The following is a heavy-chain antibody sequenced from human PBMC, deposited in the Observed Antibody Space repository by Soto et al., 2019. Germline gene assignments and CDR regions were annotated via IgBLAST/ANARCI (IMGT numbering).Heavy chain of an antibody. CDR3: AGPTDFYYYAMDV. V-gene: IGHV1-18*01. Sequence: QVQLVQSGADVKKPGASVKVSCKASGYTFTSFGINWVRQAPGQGLEWMGWISGYNGNTNYAQNLQDRVTMTRDTSTSTAYMELRSLRSDDTAVYYCAGPTDFYYYAMDVWGQGTTVTVSS. J-gene: IGHJ6*02. CDR1: GYTFTSFG. CDR2: ISGYNGNT.